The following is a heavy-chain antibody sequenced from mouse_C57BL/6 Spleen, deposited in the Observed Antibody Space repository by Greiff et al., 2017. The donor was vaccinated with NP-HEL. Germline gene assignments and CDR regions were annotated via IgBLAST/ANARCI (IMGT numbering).Heavy chain of an antibody. CDR2: IDPETGGT. D-gene: IGHD1-1*01. CDR3: TREDYYGSSPDY. J-gene: IGHJ2*01. Sequence: VQLQESGAELVRPGASVTLSCKASGYTFTDYEMHWVKQTPVHGLAWIGAIDPETGGTAYNQKFKGKAILTADKSSSTAYMELRSLTSEDSAVYYCTREDYYGSSPDYWGQGTTLTVAS. CDR1: GYTFTDYE. V-gene: IGHV1-15*01.